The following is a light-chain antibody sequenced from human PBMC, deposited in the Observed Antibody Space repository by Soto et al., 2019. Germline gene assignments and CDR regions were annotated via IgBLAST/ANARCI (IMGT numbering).Light chain of an antibody. CDR2: KAS. Sequence: DIQMTQFPPTLSASIGDRVTITCRASQTISSLAWYQQKPGKAPKLLIYKASTLETGVPSRFSGSGSGTEFTLTISILQPDYFATYYCQQYDSYSPYTFGQGTRLEIK. V-gene: IGKV1-5*03. CDR1: QTISS. J-gene: IGKJ2*01. CDR3: QQYDSYSPYT.